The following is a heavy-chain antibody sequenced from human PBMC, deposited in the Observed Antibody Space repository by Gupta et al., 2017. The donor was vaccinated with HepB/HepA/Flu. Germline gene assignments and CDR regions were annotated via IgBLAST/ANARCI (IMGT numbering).Heavy chain of an antibody. CDR2: ISSSGSTI. CDR1: GFTFSSYE. D-gene: IGHD3-3*01. Sequence: EVQLVESGGGLVQPGGSLRLSCAASGFTFSSYEMNWVRQAPGKGLEWVSYISSSGSTIYYADSVKGRFTISRDNAKNSLYLQMNSLRAEDTAVYYCARGGMGNYDFWSYDGGTNWFDPWGQGTLVTVSS. J-gene: IGHJ5*02. V-gene: IGHV3-48*03. CDR3: ARGGMGNYDFWSYDGGTNWFDP.